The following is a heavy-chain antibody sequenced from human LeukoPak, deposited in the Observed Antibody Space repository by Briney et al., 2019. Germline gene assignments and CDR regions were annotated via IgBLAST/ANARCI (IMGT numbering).Heavy chain of an antibody. CDR2: ISDSGDGT. CDR1: GFTFRTYA. Sequence: GGSLRLSCAASGFTFRTYAMSWVRQAPGKGLEWVSGISDSGDGTYYAESVKGRFTISRDNSKNTVFLQMNSLRADGTAKYYSAKDKAPGNWHTPSDFWGQGTLVTVSS. CDR3: AKDKAPGNWHTPSDF. V-gene: IGHV3-23*01. D-gene: IGHD1-1*01. J-gene: IGHJ4*02.